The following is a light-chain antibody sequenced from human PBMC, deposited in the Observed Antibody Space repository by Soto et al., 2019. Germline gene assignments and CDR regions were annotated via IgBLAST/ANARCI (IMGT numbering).Light chain of an antibody. CDR1: ESIDNW. V-gene: IGKV1-5*01. J-gene: IGKJ1*01. CDR2: AAS. CDR3: QQYHTDWT. Sequence: DIQMTQSPSTLSASVEDTVTITCRASESIDNWLAWYQQKPGKAPKLLIFAASTLVRGVPSRFSGRGSGTEFTLTISSLQADDYATFYCQQYHTDWTFGQGTKVDIK.